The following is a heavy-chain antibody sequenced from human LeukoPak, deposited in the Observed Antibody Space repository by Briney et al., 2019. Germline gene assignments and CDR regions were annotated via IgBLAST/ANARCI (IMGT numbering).Heavy chain of an antibody. D-gene: IGHD6-13*01. V-gene: IGHV4-4*02. J-gene: IGHJ5*02. CDR3: ARLIAAAKNWFDP. CDR2: IYHSGST. Sequence: PSETLSLTCAVSGGSISSSNWWSWVRQPPGKGLEWIGEIYHSGSTNYNPSLKSRVTMSLDTSKNQFSLKLSSVTAADTAVYYCARLIAAAKNWFDPWGQGTLVTVSS. CDR1: GGSISSSNW.